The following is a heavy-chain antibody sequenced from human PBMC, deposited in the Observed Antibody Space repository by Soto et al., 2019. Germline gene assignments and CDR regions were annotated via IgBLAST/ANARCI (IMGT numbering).Heavy chain of an antibody. V-gene: IGHV3-21*04. CDR2: ISSSSSYI. J-gene: IGHJ6*02. Sequence: GGSLRLSCAASGFTFSSYSMNWVRQAPGKGLEWVSSISSSSSYIYYADSVKGRFTISRDNSKNTLYLQMNSLRAEDTAVYYCAKAVVAATFSKDGYYGMDVWGQGTTVTVSS. CDR1: GFTFSSYS. D-gene: IGHD2-15*01. CDR3: AKAVVAATFSKDGYYGMDV.